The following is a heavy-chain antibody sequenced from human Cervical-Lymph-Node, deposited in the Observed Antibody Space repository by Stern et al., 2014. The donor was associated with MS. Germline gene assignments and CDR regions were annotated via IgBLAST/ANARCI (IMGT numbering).Heavy chain of an antibody. J-gene: IGHJ4*02. CDR2: IYTSGTT. CDR1: GGSISSDGYY. CDR3: AGIVAGPAAQFDH. D-gene: IGHD2-2*01. V-gene: IGHV4-31*03. Sequence: QVQLQESGPGLVEPSQTLSLTCTVSGGSISSDGYYWGWIRQHPGRGLEWIGYIYTSGTTYYNPSLSSRVTISADTSKNDYSLRLSSVTAADTAVYYCAGIVAGPAAQFDHWGQGVLVTVSS.